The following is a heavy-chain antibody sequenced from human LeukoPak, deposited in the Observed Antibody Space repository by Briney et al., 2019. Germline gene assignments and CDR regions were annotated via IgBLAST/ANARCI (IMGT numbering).Heavy chain of an antibody. J-gene: IGHJ6*02. D-gene: IGHD3-9*01. V-gene: IGHV4-59*01. CDR2: IYYSGST. CDR3: ARDRSLSGDYDILTGYYGSYGMDV. Sequence: PSETLSLTCTVSGGSISSYYWSWIRQPPGKGLEWIGYIYYSGSTNYNPSLKSRVTISVDTSKNQFSLKLSSVTAADTAVYYCARDRSLSGDYDILTGYYGSYGMDVWGQGTTVTVSS. CDR1: GGSISSYY.